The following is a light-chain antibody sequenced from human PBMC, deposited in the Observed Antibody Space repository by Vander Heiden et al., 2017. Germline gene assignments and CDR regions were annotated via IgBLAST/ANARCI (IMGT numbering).Light chain of an antibody. Sequence: SYELTQPPLVSVSPGQTATITCSGQNLGNKYVCWYQQRPGQSPVLVIYRDIKRPSGIPERFSGSNSGNTATLTISGTQAMDEADYYCQAWDNSAALFGGGTNLTVL. CDR3: QAWDNSAAL. CDR2: RDI. CDR1: NLGNKY. J-gene: IGLJ2*01. V-gene: IGLV3-1*01.